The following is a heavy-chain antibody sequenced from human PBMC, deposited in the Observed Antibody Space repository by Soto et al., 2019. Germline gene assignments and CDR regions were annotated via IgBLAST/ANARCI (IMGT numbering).Heavy chain of an antibody. Sequence: LRLSCAASGFTFSSYSMNWVRQAPGKGLEWVSYISSSSSTIYYADSVKGRFTISRANAKNSLYLQMNSLRDEDTDVYYCARGRVPAAKRGDYSGMDVWGQGTTVTVSS. J-gene: IGHJ6*02. CDR3: ARGRVPAAKRGDYSGMDV. V-gene: IGHV3-48*02. CDR1: GFTFSSYS. D-gene: IGHD2-2*01. CDR2: ISSSSSTI.